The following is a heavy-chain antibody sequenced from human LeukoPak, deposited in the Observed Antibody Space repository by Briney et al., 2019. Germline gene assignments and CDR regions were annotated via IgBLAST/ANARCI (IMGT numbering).Heavy chain of an antibody. D-gene: IGHD3-16*01. V-gene: IGHV1-46*01. CDR3: ARDATRGIGGSYDFDF. J-gene: IGHJ4*02. Sequence: SSVKVSCKASGYTFSSYYMHWVRQAPGQGLEWMGIINPSRGSTSYAPKFQGRVTMTRDTYPSTVHMELRGLRSDDTAVYYCARDATRGIGGSYDFDFWGERALVTVSP. CDR2: INPSRGST. CDR1: GYTFSSYY.